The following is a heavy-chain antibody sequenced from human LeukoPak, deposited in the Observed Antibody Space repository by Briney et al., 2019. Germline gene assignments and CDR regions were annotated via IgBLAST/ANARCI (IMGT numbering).Heavy chain of an antibody. CDR1: GYTLTELS. D-gene: IGHD6-13*01. J-gene: IGHJ4*02. Sequence: ASVKVSCKVSGYTLTELSMHWVRQAPGKGLEWMGGFDPEDGETIYAQKFQGRVTVTEDTSTDTAYMELSSLRSEDTAVYYCATIPVAAADYWGQGTLVTVSS. CDR2: FDPEDGET. CDR3: ATIPVAAADY. V-gene: IGHV1-24*01.